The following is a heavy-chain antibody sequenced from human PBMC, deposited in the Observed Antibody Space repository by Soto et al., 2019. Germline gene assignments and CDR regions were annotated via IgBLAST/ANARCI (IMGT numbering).Heavy chain of an antibody. D-gene: IGHD3-3*01. J-gene: IGHJ6*02. V-gene: IGHV1-3*01. CDR3: ARVRYYDFWIGYPGYYGMDV. CDR1: GYTFTSYA. CDR2: INAGNGNT. Sequence: GASVKVSCKASGYTFTSYAMHWVRQAPGQRLEWMGWINAGNGNTKYSQKFQGRVTITRDTSASTAYMELSSLRSEDTAVYYCARVRYYDFWIGYPGYYGMDVWGQGTTVTVSS.